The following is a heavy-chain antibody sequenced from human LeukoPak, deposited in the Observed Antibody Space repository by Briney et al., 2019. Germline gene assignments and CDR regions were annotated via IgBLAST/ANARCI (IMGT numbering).Heavy chain of an antibody. Sequence: GGSLRLSCAASGFTFDDYTMHWVRQAPGKGLEWVSLISWDGGSTYYADSVKGRFTISRDNSKNSLYLQMNSQRTEDTALYYCAKDMMGGYSYGVRRAFDIWGQGTMVTVSS. CDR1: GFTFDDYT. D-gene: IGHD5-18*01. CDR3: AKDMMGGYSYGVRRAFDI. V-gene: IGHV3-43*01. CDR2: ISWDGGST. J-gene: IGHJ3*02.